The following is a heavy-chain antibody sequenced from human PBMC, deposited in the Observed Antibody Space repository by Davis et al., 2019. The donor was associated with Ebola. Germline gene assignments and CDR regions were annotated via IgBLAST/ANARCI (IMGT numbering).Heavy chain of an antibody. J-gene: IGHJ4*02. Sequence: GESLKISCAASGFTFSSYGMHWVRQAPGKGLEWVAVISYDGSNKYYADSVKGRFTISRDNSKNTLYLQMNSLRAEDTAVYYCARSLITGTIDYWGQGTLVTVSS. CDR3: ARSLITGTIDY. CDR2: ISYDGSNK. CDR1: GFTFSSYG. D-gene: IGHD1-7*01. V-gene: IGHV3-30*03.